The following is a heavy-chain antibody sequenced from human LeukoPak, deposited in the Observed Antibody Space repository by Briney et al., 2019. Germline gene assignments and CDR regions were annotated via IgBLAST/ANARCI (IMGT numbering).Heavy chain of an antibody. V-gene: IGHV3-30*03. CDR2: ISYDGSNK. D-gene: IGHD6-13*01. J-gene: IGHJ4*02. Sequence: PGGSLRLSCAASGFTFSNYGMHWVRQAPGKGLEWVAVISYDGSNKYYADSVKGRFTISRDNAKNSLFLQMNSLRAEDTAVYYCARDIATAGHLAFDYWGQGTLVTVSS. CDR3: ARDIATAGHLAFDY. CDR1: GFTFSNYG.